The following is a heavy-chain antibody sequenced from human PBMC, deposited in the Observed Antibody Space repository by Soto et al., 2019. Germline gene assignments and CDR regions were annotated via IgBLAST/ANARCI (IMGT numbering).Heavy chain of an antibody. Sequence: QVPLVESGGGVVQPGRSLRLSCAASGFTFSSYGMHWVRQAPGKGLEWVAVIWYDGSNKYYADSVKGPFTISRDNSKNTLYLQRHSLRAEDTAVYYWARHYDSSGYPRYYFDYWVQGTLVTVSS. D-gene: IGHD3-22*01. CDR3: ARHYDSSGYPRYYFDY. V-gene: IGHV3-33*01. J-gene: IGHJ4*02. CDR1: GFTFSSYG. CDR2: IWYDGSNK.